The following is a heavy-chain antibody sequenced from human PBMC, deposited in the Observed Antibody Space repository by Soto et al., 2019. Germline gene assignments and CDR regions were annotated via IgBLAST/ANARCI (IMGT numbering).Heavy chain of an antibody. J-gene: IGHJ4*02. Sequence: QVQLVESRGGVVQPGRSLRLSCAASGFTFSSYGMHWVRHAPGKGLEWVAVISYDGSNKYYADSVKGRFTISRDNSKNTLKLQMNRLRAEDTAVYYCAKGAKGGNSYGFWGLGIDYWGQGTLVTVSS. CDR2: ISYDGSNK. D-gene: IGHD5-18*01. V-gene: IGHV3-30*18. CDR3: AKGAKGGNSYGFWGLGIDY. CDR1: GFTFSSYG.